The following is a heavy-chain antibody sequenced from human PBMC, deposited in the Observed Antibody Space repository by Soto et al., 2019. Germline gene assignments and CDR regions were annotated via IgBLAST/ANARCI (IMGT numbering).Heavy chain of an antibody. CDR3: ARDVGQQLVLNYGMDV. D-gene: IGHD6-13*01. CDR2: VSYDGNDK. CDR1: GFTFRSFG. J-gene: IGHJ6*02. Sequence: QVQLVESGGGVIQPGTSLSLSCGSSGFTFRSFGMYWVRQAPAKGLEWVAVVSYDGNDKYYAYSVKGRFAVSRDNAKNLLYLQMNRLRGEDTAVYYCARDVGQQLVLNYGMDVLGQGTTVTVAS. V-gene: IGHV3-30*03.